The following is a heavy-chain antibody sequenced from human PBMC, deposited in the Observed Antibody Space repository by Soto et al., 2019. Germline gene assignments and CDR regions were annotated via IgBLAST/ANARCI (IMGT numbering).Heavy chain of an antibody. CDR3: ARRYGGNFDY. Sequence: QVQLQESGPGLVKPSETLSLTCTVSGGSINNYYWSWIRQPPGKGLEWIGYIYYSGSTNYNPSLKSRATTSVDTSKTQFSLKLSSVTAADTAVYYCARRYGGNFDYWGQGTLVTVSS. D-gene: IGHD1-26*01. V-gene: IGHV4-59*01. CDR1: GGSINNYY. J-gene: IGHJ4*02. CDR2: IYYSGST.